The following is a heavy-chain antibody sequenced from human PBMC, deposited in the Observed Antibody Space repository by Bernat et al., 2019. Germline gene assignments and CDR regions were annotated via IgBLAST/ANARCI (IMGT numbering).Heavy chain of an antibody. Sequence: GSSVKVSCKASGGTFSSYAISWVRQAPGQGLEWMGGIIPIFGTANYAQKFQGRVTITADESTSTAYMELSSLRSEDTAVYYCTSDWGRQNSGLYGPSDYWGQGTLVTVSS. CDR2: IIPIFGTA. CDR1: GGTFSSYA. V-gene: IGHV1-69*01. CDR3: TSDWGRQNSGLYGPSDY. D-gene: IGHD3-16*01. J-gene: IGHJ4*02.